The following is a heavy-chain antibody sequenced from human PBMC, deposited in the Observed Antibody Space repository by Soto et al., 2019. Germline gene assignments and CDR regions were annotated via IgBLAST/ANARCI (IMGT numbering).Heavy chain of an antibody. Sequence: SETLSITCAVYGGSFSGYSWSWVRQPSGKGLGWIGEINHSGSTNYNPSLKSRFTISVDTSKNQFSLKLSSVTAADTAVYYCARVQRWALLWFGEDYPKDYGMDVWGQGSTVT. CDR3: ARVQRWALLWFGEDYPKDYGMDV. J-gene: IGHJ6*02. D-gene: IGHD3-10*01. CDR2: INHSGST. V-gene: IGHV4-34*01. CDR1: GGSFSGYS.